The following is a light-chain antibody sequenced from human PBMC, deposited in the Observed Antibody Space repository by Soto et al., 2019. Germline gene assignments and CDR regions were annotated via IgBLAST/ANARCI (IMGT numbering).Light chain of an antibody. CDR1: QSVRSN. V-gene: IGKV3-15*01. CDR3: QQANSFPLI. J-gene: IGKJ4*01. CDR2: GAS. Sequence: ETVMTQSSATLSVSPGERATLSCRASQSVRSNLAWYQQRPGQPPRVLIYGASTRATGIPARFSGGGSGTELTITITSLQSEDREIYYGQQANSFPLIFGGGTKVDIK.